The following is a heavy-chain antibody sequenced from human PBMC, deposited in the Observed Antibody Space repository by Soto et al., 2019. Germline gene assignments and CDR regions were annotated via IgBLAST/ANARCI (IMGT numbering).Heavy chain of an antibody. CDR3: ARGITIFGVVIQDAFDI. Sequence: QVQLQESGPGLVKPSQTLSLTCTVSGGSISSGGYYWSWIRQHPGKGLEWIGYIYYSGSTYYNPSLKNRVTISVYTAKNQFSLNLSSVTAAHTAVYYCARGITIFGVVIQDAFDIWGQGTMVTVSS. D-gene: IGHD3-3*01. J-gene: IGHJ3*02. V-gene: IGHV4-31*03. CDR1: GGSISSGGYY. CDR2: IYYSGST.